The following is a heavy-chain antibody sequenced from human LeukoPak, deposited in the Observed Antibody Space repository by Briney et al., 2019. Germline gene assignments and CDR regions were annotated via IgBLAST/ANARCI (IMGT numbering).Heavy chain of an antibody. D-gene: IGHD6-6*01. CDR2: IYPGDSDT. CDR1: GYSFTSYW. CDR3: GRPDAPDIAARPVDY. J-gene: IGHJ4*02. V-gene: IGHV5-51*01. Sequence: GESLKISCKGSGYSFTSYWIGWVRQMPGKGLEWMGIIYPGDSDTRYSPSFQGQVTISADKSISTAYLQWSNLKASDTAMYYCGRPDAPDIAARPVDYWGQGTLVTVSS.